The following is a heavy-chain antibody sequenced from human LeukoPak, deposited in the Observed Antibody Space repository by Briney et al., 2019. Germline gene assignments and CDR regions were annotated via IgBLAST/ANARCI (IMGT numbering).Heavy chain of an antibody. V-gene: IGHV4-34*01. CDR1: GVSFDDYY. CDR3: TRTTTGHDY. J-gene: IGHJ4*02. D-gene: IGHD4-17*01. Sequence: PSETLSLTCAVSGVSFDDYYWAWVRQTPGKGLEWIGEINHSGYTNDSPSLKGRVTLSIDTSRKQFSLNLRSVTVADAGFYYCTRTTTGHDYWGQGTLVTVSS. CDR2: INHSGYT.